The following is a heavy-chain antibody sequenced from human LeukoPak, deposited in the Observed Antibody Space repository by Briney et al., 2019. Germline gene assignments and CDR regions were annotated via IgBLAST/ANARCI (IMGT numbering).Heavy chain of an antibody. D-gene: IGHD3-22*01. CDR3: ARRPNYYDSSGYPLDAFDI. CDR2: IYYSGST. Sequence: SETLSLTCTVSGGSISSSSYYWGWIRQPPGKGLEWIGSIYYSGSTYYNPSLKSRVTISVDTSKNQFSLKLSSVTAADTAVYYCARRPNYYDSSGYPLDAFDIWGQGTMVTVSS. J-gene: IGHJ3*02. V-gene: IGHV4-39*07. CDR1: GGSISSSSYY.